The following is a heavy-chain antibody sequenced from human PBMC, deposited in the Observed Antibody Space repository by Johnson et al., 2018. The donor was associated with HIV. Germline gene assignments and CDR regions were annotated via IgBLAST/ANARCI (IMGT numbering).Heavy chain of an antibody. CDR3: ARGNLGNWGGVDAFDI. CDR1: GFTFSRYW. CDR2: INTDGSST. J-gene: IGHJ3*02. Sequence: VQLVESGGGLVQPGGSLRLSCAASGFTFSRYWMHWVRQAPGKGLVWVSRINTDGSSTSYADSVKGRFTISRDNAKNTLYLQMNSLRAEDTAVYYCARGNLGNWGGVDAFDIWGQGTMVTVSA. D-gene: IGHD7-27*01. V-gene: IGHV3-74*02.